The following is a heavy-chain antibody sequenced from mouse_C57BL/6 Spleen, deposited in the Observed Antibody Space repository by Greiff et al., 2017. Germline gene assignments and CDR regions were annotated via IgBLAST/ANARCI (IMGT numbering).Heavy chain of an antibody. CDR2: IYPGDGDT. CDR3: ANQGDYGSFY. V-gene: IGHV1-82*01. Sequence: VKLQESGPELVKPGASVKISCKASGYAFSSSWMNWVKQRPGKGLEWIGRIYPGDGDTNYNGKFKGKATLTADKSSSTAYMQLSSLTSEDSAVYFCANQGDYGSFYWGQGTTLAVSS. J-gene: IGHJ2*01. CDR1: GYAFSSSW. D-gene: IGHD1-1*01.